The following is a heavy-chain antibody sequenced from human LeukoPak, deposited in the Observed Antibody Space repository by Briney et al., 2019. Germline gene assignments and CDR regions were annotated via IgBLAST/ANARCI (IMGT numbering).Heavy chain of an antibody. CDR2: VSGRGT. J-gene: IGHJ4*02. D-gene: IGHD6-13*01. CDR1: GFTFSNYA. Sequence: GGSLRLSCAASGFTFSNYAMTWVRRAPGKGLEWVSGVSGRGTFYAESVRGRFTISRNNSKNMLFLQMNSLRGDDTAVYYCAKELAAADNPAFDYWGQGILVTVSS. V-gene: IGHV3-23*01. CDR3: AKELAAADNPAFDY.